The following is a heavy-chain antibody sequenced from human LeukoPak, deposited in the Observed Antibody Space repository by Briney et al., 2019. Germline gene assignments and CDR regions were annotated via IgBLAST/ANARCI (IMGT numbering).Heavy chain of an antibody. Sequence: GGSLRLSCTASGFTFSSYAMSWVRQAPGKGLEWVSAISGSGGSTYYADSVKGRFTISRDNSKNTLYLQMNSLRAEDTAVYYCAKVGGYYGSGSYFDYWGQGTLVTVSS. V-gene: IGHV3-23*01. CDR2: ISGSGGST. J-gene: IGHJ4*02. CDR1: GFTFSSYA. CDR3: AKVGGYYGSGSYFDY. D-gene: IGHD3-10*01.